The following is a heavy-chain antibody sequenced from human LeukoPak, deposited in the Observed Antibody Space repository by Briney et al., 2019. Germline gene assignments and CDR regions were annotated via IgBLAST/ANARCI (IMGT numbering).Heavy chain of an antibody. D-gene: IGHD6-13*01. CDR3: ARDGHQIAGHYYYYGMDV. CDR1: GYTFTSYG. CDR2: ISAYYGNK. V-gene: IGHV1-18*01. J-gene: IGHJ6*02. Sequence: ASVKVSCKASGYTFTSYGISWVRQAPGQGLEWMGLISAYYGNKNFPQKLQGRATMTPDTSTSTAYVELRSLRSDDTAVYYCARDGHQIAGHYYYYGMDVWGQGTTATVSS.